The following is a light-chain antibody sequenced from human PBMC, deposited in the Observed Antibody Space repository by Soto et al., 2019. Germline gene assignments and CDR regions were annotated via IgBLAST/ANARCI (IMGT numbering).Light chain of an antibody. CDR2: DAS. Sequence: DVQMTQSPSTLSASIGDRVFITCRASQSVGTWLAWYQQKPGKAPDLLIYDASNLESGVPSRFSGSGSGTEFTLTISGLQPAYFATYYCQQYYVYPLTFGGGTKVEIE. J-gene: IGKJ4*01. CDR1: QSVGTW. V-gene: IGKV1-5*01. CDR3: QQYYVYPLT.